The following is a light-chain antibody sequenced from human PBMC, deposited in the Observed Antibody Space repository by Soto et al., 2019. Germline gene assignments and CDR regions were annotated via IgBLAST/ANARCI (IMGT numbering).Light chain of an antibody. V-gene: IGLV7-46*01. J-gene: IGLJ2*01. CDR2: DAT. CDR3: LLSYSGCHVV. CDR1: TGPVTSGHY. Sequence: QAVVTQEPSMTVSPGGTVTLTCGSSTGPVTSGHYPFWFQQKPGQAPRTLIYDATNKHSWTPARFSGSLLGGKAALTLSGAQPEDEAEYYCLLSYSGCHVVFGGGTQLTVL.